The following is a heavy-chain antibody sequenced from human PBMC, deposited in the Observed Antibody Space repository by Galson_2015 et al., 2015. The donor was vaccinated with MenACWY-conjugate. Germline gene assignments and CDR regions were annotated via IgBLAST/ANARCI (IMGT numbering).Heavy chain of an antibody. Sequence: SLRLSCAASGFTFRNYCMHWVRQVPGKGLVWVSRINPDGNSKTYADSVKGRFTISRDNVNNTLYLQMNSLRAEDTAVYYCARDYGSWDSIALNWFDPWGQGTQVNVSS. CDR3: ARDYGSWDSIALNWFDP. J-gene: IGHJ5*02. V-gene: IGHV3-74*03. CDR1: GFTFRNYC. D-gene: IGHD6-6*01. CDR2: INPDGNSK.